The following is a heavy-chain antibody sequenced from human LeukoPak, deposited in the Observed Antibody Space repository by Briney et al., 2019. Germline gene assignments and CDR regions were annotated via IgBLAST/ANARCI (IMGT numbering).Heavy chain of an antibody. CDR3: ARAGPYYYDSSGCDY. CDR1: GFTFSSYA. CDR2: ISGSGGST. V-gene: IGHV3-23*01. Sequence: PGGSLRLSCAASGFTFSSYAMSWVRQAPGKGLEWVSAISGSGGSTYYADSVKGRFTISRDNSKNTLYLQMNSLRSGDTAVYYCARAGPYYYDSSGCDYWGQGTLVTVSS. J-gene: IGHJ4*02. D-gene: IGHD3-22*01.